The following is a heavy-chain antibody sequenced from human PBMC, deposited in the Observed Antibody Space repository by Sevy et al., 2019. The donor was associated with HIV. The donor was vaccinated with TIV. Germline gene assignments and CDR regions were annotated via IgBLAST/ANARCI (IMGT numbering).Heavy chain of an antibody. CDR2: IKEDGSQT. CDR1: GFTFSQSW. V-gene: IGHV3-7*01. J-gene: IGHJ4*02. Sequence: GGYLRLSCAASGFTFSQSWMTWVRQAPGKGLEWVANIKEDGSQTNYVESLKGRFTISRDNAKKSVYLQMNSLRAEDTAVYYCPKEFWGPEYWGQGTLVTVSS. D-gene: IGHD7-27*01. CDR3: PKEFWGPEY.